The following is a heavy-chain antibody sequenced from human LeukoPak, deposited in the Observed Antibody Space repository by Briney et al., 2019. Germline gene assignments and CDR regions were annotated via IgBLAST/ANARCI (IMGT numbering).Heavy chain of an antibody. CDR2: IYWNDDK. D-gene: IGHD5-18*01. J-gene: IGHJ4*02. CDR1: GFSLSTSGVG. CDR3: ALARDTAMVTVFDY. Sequence: VSGPTLVNPTQTLTLTCTFSGFSLSTSGVGVGWIRRPPGKALEWLALIYWNDDKRYSPSLKSRLTITKDTPKNPVVLTMTNMDPVDTATYYCALARDTAMVTVFDYWGQGTLVTVSS. V-gene: IGHV2-5*01.